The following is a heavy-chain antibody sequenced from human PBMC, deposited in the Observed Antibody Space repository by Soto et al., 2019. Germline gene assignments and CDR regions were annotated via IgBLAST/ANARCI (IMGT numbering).Heavy chain of an antibody. Sequence: EVQLLESGGGLVQSGASLRLSCAASGFTFSSSTMSWVRQAPGKGLEWVSSISGSGGTTYYTDSVKGRFTISRDNSKNTLYLQMSSLRAEDTAVYFCAKLTSAWGQGTLVAVSS. CDR2: ISGSGGTT. CDR3: AKLTSA. CDR1: GFTFSSST. V-gene: IGHV3-23*01. J-gene: IGHJ1*01.